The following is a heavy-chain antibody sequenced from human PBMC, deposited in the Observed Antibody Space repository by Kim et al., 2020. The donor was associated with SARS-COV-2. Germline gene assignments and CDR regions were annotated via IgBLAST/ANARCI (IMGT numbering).Heavy chain of an antibody. CDR3: AKVMSDGDYFDY. Sequence: GYADSVKGRFTISRDNAKNSLYLQMNSLRAEDTALYYCAKVMSDGDYFDYWGQGTLVTVSS. J-gene: IGHJ4*02. V-gene: IGHV3-9*01. D-gene: IGHD4-17*01.